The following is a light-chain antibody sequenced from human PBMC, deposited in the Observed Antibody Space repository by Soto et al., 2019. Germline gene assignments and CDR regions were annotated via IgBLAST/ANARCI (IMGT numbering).Light chain of an antibody. CDR2: EVA. V-gene: IGLV2-23*02. CDR3: SSYAATSTYVL. Sequence: QSVLTQPRSVSGSPGQSVTISCTGTSSDVGGYNFVSWYQQYPGKAPKLIIYEVAKRPSGVSNRFSGSKSGNTASLSITGLQAEDEADYYCSSYAATSTYVLFGGGTQLTVL. CDR1: SSDVGGYNF. J-gene: IGLJ2*01.